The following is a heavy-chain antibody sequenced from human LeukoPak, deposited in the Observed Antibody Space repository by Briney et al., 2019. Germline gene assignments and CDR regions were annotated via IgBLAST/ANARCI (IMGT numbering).Heavy chain of an antibody. J-gene: IGHJ3*02. CDR3: ARDWDFYYDSSGDDAFDI. Sequence: ASVKVSCKASGYTFTSYGISWVRQAPGQGLEWMGWISAYNGNTNYAQKLQGRVTMTTDTSTSTAYMELRSLRSDDAAVYYCARDWDFYYDSSGDDAFDIWGQGTMVTVSS. CDR2: ISAYNGNT. D-gene: IGHD3-22*01. V-gene: IGHV1-18*01. CDR1: GYTFTSYG.